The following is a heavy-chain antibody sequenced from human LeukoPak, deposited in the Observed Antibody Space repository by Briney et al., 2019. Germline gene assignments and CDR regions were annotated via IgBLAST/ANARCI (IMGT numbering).Heavy chain of an antibody. CDR2: MNPNSGNT. V-gene: IGHV1-8*01. Sequence: ASVKVSCKASGGTFTSYDINWVRQATGQGLEWMGWMNPNSGNTGYAQKFQGRVTMTRNTSISTAYMELSSLRSEDTAVYYCARRSSWYGRAFDIWGQGTMVTVSS. CDR1: GGTFTSYD. D-gene: IGHD6-13*01. J-gene: IGHJ3*02. CDR3: ARRSSWYGRAFDI.